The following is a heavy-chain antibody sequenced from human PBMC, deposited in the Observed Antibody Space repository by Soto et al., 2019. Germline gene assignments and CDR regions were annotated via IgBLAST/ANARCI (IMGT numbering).Heavy chain of an antibody. J-gene: IGHJ4*02. Sequence: ASVKVSCKVSGYTLTELSMQWVRQAPGKGLEWMGGFDPEDGETIYAQKFQGRVTMTEDTSTDTAYMELSSLRSEDTAVYYCATARGRYSSSPPRYWGQGTLVTVSS. D-gene: IGHD6-6*01. V-gene: IGHV1-24*01. CDR1: GYTLTELS. CDR2: FDPEDGET. CDR3: ATARGRYSSSPPRY.